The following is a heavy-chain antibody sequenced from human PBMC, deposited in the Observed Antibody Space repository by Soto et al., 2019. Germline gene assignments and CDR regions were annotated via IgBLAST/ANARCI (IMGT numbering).Heavy chain of an antibody. J-gene: IGHJ4*02. Sequence: ASVKVSCKTSGYTLTGYGISWVRQAPGQGLEWMGWISAYSGKTYYSQKLQGRLTVTTDTSTSTAYMELGSLRSDDTALYYCARDNSGDFWSGYSHYYFDYWGQGTLVTVSS. V-gene: IGHV1-18*01. CDR3: ARDNSGDFWSGYSHYYFDY. CDR2: ISAYSGKT. CDR1: GYTLTGYG. D-gene: IGHD3-3*01.